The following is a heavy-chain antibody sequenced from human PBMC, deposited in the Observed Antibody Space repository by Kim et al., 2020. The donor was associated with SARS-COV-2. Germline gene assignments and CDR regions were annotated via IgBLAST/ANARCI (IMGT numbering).Heavy chain of an antibody. J-gene: IGHJ6*03. CDR1: GFTFGDYA. Sequence: GGSLRLSCTASGFTFGDYAMSWVRQAPGKGLEWVGFIRSKAYGGTTEYAASVKGRFTISRDDSKSIAHLQMNSLKTEDTAVYYCTSAVRGVNRPGSYYYYYYLDVRGQGTTVTVSS. V-gene: IGHV3-49*04. D-gene: IGHD3-10*01. CDR3: TSAVRGVNRPGSYYYYYYLDV. CDR2: IRSKAYGGTT.